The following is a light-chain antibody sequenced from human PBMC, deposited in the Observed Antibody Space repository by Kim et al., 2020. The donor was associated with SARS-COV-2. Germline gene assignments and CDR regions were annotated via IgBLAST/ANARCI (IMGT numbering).Light chain of an antibody. CDR2: RDT. V-gene: IGLV3-1*01. J-gene: IGLJ2*01. CDR3: QAWDSSTAV. CDR1: KLGDKY. Sequence: YELTQPPSVSVSPGQTASITCSGDKLGDKYACWYQQKPGQSPVLVIYRDTKRPSGIPERFSGSNSGNTATLTISGTQAMDEADYYCQAWDSSTAVFGGGTQLTVL.